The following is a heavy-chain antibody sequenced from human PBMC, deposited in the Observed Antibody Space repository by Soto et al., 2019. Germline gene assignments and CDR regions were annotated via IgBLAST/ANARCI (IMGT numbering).Heavy chain of an antibody. CDR3: ASSNIAAAGFYYYGMDV. CDR2: IYYYGST. CDR1: GGSISSYY. V-gene: IGHV4-59*01. Sequence: SETLSLTCTVSGGSISSYYWSWIRQPPGKGLEWIGYIYYYGSTNYNPSLKSRVTISVDTSKNQFSLKLSSVTAADTAVYYCASSNIAAAGFYYYGMDVWGRGTTVTISS. D-gene: IGHD6-13*01. J-gene: IGHJ6*02.